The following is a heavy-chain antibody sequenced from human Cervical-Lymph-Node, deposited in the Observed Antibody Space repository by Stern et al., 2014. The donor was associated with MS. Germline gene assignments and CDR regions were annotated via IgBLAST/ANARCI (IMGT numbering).Heavy chain of an antibody. D-gene: IGHD2-2*02. CDR1: GGTFSVYA. J-gene: IGHJ6*02. CDR3: ARYGRHSYTYALDV. Sequence: VQLVESGAEVKKPGSSVKISCKASGGTFSVYAFNWLRQAPGQGLAWMGGHIPVLGTAKYAQNFHGRVTTTADTSSRPTAMRLGSLISNDTAVYYCARYGRHSYTYALDVWGQGTTVTVSS. V-gene: IGHV1-69*06. CDR2: HIPVLGTA.